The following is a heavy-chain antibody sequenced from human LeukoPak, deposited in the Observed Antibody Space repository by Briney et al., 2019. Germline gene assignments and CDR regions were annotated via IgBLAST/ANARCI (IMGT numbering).Heavy chain of an antibody. CDR2: IKQDGSEK. D-gene: IGHD6-13*01. CDR3: ARGRSFQIFDY. Sequence: GGSLRLSCAASGFTFSSYWMSWIRLAPGKGLEWVANIKQDGSEKYYVDSVKGRFTISRDNAKNSLYLQMNSLRAEDTAVYYCARGRSFQIFDYRGQGTLVTVSS. CDR1: GFTFSSYW. V-gene: IGHV3-7*01. J-gene: IGHJ4*02.